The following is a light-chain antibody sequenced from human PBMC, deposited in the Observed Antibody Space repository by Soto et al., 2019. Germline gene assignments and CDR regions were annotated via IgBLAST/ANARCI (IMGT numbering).Light chain of an antibody. CDR3: QKYSGPPYT. J-gene: IGKJ2*01. CDR2: TAS. Sequence: DIQMTQSPSSLSASVGDRVTITCRASQGIRNYLAWYQQKPGKVPKLLIYTASTLQSGVPSRFSGSGSGTDFTLTISSVQPEDAATYYCQKYSGPPYTFGQGTKLEIK. CDR1: QGIRNY. V-gene: IGKV1-27*01.